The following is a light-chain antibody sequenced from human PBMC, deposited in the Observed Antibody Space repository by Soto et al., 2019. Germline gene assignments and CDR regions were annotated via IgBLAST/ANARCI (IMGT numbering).Light chain of an antibody. V-gene: IGLV2-14*01. CDR1: SSDVGGYNY. CDR3: SSYTSSSFLV. J-gene: IGLJ2*01. CDR2: DVS. Sequence: QSALTQPASVSGSPGQSITISCTGTSSDVGGYNYDSWYQQHPGKAPKLMIYDVSNRPSGVSNRFSGSKSGNTASLTISGLQAEDEADYYCSSYTSSSFLVFGGGTKLTVL.